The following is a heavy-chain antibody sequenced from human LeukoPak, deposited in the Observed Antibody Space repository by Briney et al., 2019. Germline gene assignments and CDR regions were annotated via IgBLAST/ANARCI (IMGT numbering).Heavy chain of an antibody. CDR3: AALWFDP. V-gene: IGHV3-48*03. Sequence: PGGSLRLSCAASGFTFSSYEMNWVRQAPGKGLEWVSYISRSGSTIYYADSVKGRFTISRDNARNSLYLQMNSLRAEDTAVYYCAALWFDPWGQGTLVTVSS. CDR2: ISRSGSTI. J-gene: IGHJ5*02. CDR1: GFTFSSYE.